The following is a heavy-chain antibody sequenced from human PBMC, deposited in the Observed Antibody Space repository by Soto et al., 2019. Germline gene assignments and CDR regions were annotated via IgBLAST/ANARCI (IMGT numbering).Heavy chain of an antibody. J-gene: IGHJ4*02. V-gene: IGHV1-2*02. D-gene: IGHD6-6*01. Sequence: QVQLVQSGAEVKKPGASVKVSCKASGYTFTGYYMHWVRQAPGQGLEWMGWINPNSGGTNYAQKFQGRVTMTRDTSISTAYLQWSSLKASDTAMYYCARHSGPYSSSSAVGYWGQGTLVTVSS. CDR2: INPNSGGT. CDR1: GYTFTGYY. CDR3: ARHSGPYSSSSAVGY.